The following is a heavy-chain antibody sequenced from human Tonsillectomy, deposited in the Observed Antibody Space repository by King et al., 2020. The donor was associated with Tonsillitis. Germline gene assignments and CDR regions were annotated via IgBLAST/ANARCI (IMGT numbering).Heavy chain of an antibody. J-gene: IGHJ2*01. Sequence: MQLQESGPGLVKPSETLSLTCTVSGGSISSYYWSWIRQPPGKGLEWIGYIYYSGSTNYNPSLQSRVTISVDTSKNQFSLKLSSVTAADTAVYYCARFRDGSGWNWYFDLWGRGTLVTVSS. CDR3: ARFRDGSGWNWYFDL. V-gene: IGHV4-59*01. CDR1: GGSISSYY. CDR2: IYYSGST. D-gene: IGHD3-10*01.